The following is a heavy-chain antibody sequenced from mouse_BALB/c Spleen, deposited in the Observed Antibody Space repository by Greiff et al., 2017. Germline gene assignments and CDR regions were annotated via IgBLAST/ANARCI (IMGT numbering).Heavy chain of an antibody. D-gene: IGHD2-3*01. J-gene: IGHJ4*01. Sequence: EVKVVESGGGLVKPGGSLKLSCAASGFAFSSYDMSWVRQTPEKRLEWVAYISSGGGSTYYPDTVKGRFTISRDNAKNTLYLQMSSLKSEDTAMYYCARFYDGYFYYAMDYWGQGTSVTVSS. V-gene: IGHV5-12-1*01. CDR2: ISSGGGST. CDR1: GFAFSSYD. CDR3: ARFYDGYFYYAMDY.